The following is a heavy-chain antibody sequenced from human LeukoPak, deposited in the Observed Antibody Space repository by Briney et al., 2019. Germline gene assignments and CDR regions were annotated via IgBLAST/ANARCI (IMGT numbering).Heavy chain of an antibody. V-gene: IGHV4-59*01. CDR3: ARRSSDGQNWFDP. CDR1: GCSISSYY. CDR2: IYYGGST. J-gene: IGHJ5*02. Sequence: SETLSLTCTVSGCSISSYYWSWIRQPPGKGLEWFGYIYYGGSTNYNPSLKSRVTISVDTSKNQLSLKRRSVTDAATAVYYCARRSSDGQNWFDPWGKGTPVTVST.